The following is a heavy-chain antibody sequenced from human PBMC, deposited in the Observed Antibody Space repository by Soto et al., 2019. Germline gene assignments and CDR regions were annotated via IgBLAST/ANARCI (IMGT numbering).Heavy chain of an antibody. CDR1: GFPFSAFS. CDR2: ISSSGSTI. J-gene: IGHJ3*01. CDR3: AREGGRHCSPTRCYNAFDL. D-gene: IGHD2-2*02. Sequence: EVQLVESGGGLVQPGGSLRLSCASSGFPFSAFSMNWVRQAPGKGLEWVAYISSSGSTIYYTDSVKGRFTISRDNAKSSLYLQMDSLRYEDTAVYYCAREGGRHCSPTRCYNAFDLWGQGTMVTVSS. V-gene: IGHV3-48*02.